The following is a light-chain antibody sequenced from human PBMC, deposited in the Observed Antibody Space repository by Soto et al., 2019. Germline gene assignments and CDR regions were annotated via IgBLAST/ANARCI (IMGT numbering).Light chain of an antibody. CDR3: QQYGSSRT. J-gene: IGKJ1*01. V-gene: IGKV3-20*01. Sequence: EIVLTQSPGTLSLSPGERATLSCRASQSVSSSYLAWYQQKPGQAPRLLIYGASSRATGIPDRFSGSGSGTVFTLTISRLEPEDLSMYYCQQYGSSRTFGQGTKVEIK. CDR1: QSVSSSY. CDR2: GAS.